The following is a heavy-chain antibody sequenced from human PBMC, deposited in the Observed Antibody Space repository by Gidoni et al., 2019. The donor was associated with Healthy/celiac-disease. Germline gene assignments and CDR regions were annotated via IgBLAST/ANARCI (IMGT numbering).Heavy chain of an antibody. CDR3: AREEVRADYISDYGMDV. CDR2: ISSSSSYI. V-gene: IGHV3-21*01. CDR1: GFTFSSYS. J-gene: IGHJ6*02. D-gene: IGHD4-4*01. Sequence: EVQLVESGGGLVKPGGSLRLSCAASGFTFSSYSMNWVRQAPGKGLEWVSSISSSSSYIYYADSVKGRFTISRDNAKNSLYLQMNSLRAEDTAVYYCAREEVRADYISDYGMDVWGQGTTVTVSS.